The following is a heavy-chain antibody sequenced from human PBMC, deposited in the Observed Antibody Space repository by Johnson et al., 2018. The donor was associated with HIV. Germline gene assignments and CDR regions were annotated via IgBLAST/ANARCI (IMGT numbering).Heavy chain of an antibody. D-gene: IGHD4-17*01. CDR2: IWHDGRNK. Sequence: QVQLVESGGGVVQPGRSLRLSCAASGFTFSDYGMHWVRQAPGKGLEWLAVIWHDGRNKFYADSMKGRFIISRDNSTNTLYLQMGSLRAEDMAVYYCARAYSSTVTTPAAFDFWGQGTMVTVSS. J-gene: IGHJ3*01. CDR3: ARAYSSTVTTPAAFDF. V-gene: IGHV3-33*01. CDR1: GFTFSDYG.